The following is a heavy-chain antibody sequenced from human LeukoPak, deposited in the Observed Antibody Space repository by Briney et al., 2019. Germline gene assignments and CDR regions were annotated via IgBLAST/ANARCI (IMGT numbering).Heavy chain of an antibody. Sequence: GGSLRLSCAASGFTFSTYVMNWFRQAPGKGLEWVSTISVGAEYIFYADSVKGRFTISRDNSKNTLYLQMDSLRAEDTALYYCAKGSGINHYHWIDPWGQGTLVTVSS. CDR1: GFTFSTYV. J-gene: IGHJ5*02. V-gene: IGHV3-23*01. CDR2: ISVGAEYI. D-gene: IGHD1-14*01. CDR3: AKGSGINHYHWIDP.